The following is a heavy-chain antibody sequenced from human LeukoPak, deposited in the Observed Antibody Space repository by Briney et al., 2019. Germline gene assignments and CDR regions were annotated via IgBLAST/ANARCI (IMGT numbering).Heavy chain of an antibody. V-gene: IGHV3-48*03. CDR3: ARVRLDSGTYSLYY. CDR2: ISSSGSTI. D-gene: IGHD3-10*01. J-gene: IGHJ4*02. CDR1: GFTFSSYE. Sequence: PGGSLRLSCAASGFTFSSYEMNWVRQAPGKGLEWVSYISSSGSTIYYADSVKGRFTISRDNAKNSLYLQMNSLRAEDTAVYYCARVRLDSGTYSLYYWGQGTLVTVSS.